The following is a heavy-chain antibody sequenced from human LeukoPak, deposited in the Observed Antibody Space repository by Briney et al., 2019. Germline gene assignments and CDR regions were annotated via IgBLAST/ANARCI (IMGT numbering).Heavy chain of an antibody. J-gene: IGHJ5*02. D-gene: IGHD2-15*01. CDR3: ARDGSCSGGSCAMDGWFDP. CDR2: ISGYTGHT. Sequence: EASVKVSCKTSGYSFTSYGVTWVRQAPGQGLEWMGWISGYTGHTNYVQKFQGRVTMTTDTSTSTAYMELRRLTSDDTAVYYCARDGSCSGGSCAMDGWFDPWGQGTLVTVSS. V-gene: IGHV1-18*01. CDR1: GYSFTSYG.